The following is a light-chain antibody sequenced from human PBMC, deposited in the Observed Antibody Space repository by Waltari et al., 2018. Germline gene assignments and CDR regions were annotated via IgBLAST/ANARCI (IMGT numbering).Light chain of an antibody. CDR2: AAS. J-gene: IGKJ1*01. CDR1: ENISQY. Sequence: EIVLTQSPGTLSVSPGERANLSCRASENISQYLTWYQQKPGQAPRLLIYAASTRATGIPDRFSGSGFGTDFSLTISSLEPEDFAVYYCQHYVRLPVTFGQGTKVEIK. V-gene: IGKV3-20*01. CDR3: QHYVRLPVT.